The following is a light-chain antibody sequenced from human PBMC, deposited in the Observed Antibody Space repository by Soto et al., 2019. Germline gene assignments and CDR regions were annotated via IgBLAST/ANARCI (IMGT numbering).Light chain of an antibody. CDR3: QQYGSSWT. Sequence: EIVLTQSPVTLSLSPCEIATLSCRASQSVSNNYLAWYQQKPGQAPRLLIYGASSRATGIPDRFSGSGSGTDFTLTISRLEPEDFAVYYCQQYGSSWTFGQGTKVDIK. CDR2: GAS. J-gene: IGKJ1*01. CDR1: QSVSNNY. V-gene: IGKV3-20*01.